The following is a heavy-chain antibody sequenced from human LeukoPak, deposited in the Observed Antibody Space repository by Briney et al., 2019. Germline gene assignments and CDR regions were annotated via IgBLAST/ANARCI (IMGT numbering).Heavy chain of an antibody. V-gene: IGHV7-4-1*02. Sequence: ASVKVSCKASGYTFTSYALDWVRQAPRQGLEWIGWINTNSGNPMYAQGFTGRFVFSLDTSVSTAYLQISSLKAEDSAVYYCARGAWKDAFDIWGQGTMVTVSS. J-gene: IGHJ3*02. CDR1: GYTFTSYA. D-gene: IGHD1-1*01. CDR3: ARGAWKDAFDI. CDR2: INTNSGNP.